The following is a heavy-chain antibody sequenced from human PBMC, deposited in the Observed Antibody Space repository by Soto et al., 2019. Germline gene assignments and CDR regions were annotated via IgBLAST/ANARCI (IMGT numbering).Heavy chain of an antibody. Sequence: TGGSLRLSCAASGFPFTNAWMSWVRQAPGKGLEWVGRIKSKTDGGTTDYAAPVKGRFTISRDDSKNTLYLQMNSLKTEDTAVYYCTTTYYDFWSGSHEAYYYYYGMDVWGQGTTVTVSS. CDR3: TTTYYDFWSGSHEAYYYYYGMDV. V-gene: IGHV3-15*01. CDR2: IKSKTDGGTT. J-gene: IGHJ6*02. D-gene: IGHD3-3*01. CDR1: GFPFTNAW.